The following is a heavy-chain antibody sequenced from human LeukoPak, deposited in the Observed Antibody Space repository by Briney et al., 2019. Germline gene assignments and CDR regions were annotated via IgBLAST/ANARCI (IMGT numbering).Heavy chain of an antibody. CDR3: ARDGDFWSGYFFPGDY. D-gene: IGHD3-3*01. CDR2: IKQDGSEK. CDR1: GFTFSSYW. Sequence: GGSLRLSCAASGFTFSSYWMSWVRQAPGKGLEWVANIKQDGSEKYYVDSVKGRFTISRDNAKNSLYQQMNSLRAEDTAVYYCARDGDFWSGYFFPGDYWGQGTLVTVSS. V-gene: IGHV3-7*01. J-gene: IGHJ4*02.